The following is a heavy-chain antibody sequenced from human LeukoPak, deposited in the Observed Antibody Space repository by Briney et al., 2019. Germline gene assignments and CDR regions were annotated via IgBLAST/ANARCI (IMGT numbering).Heavy chain of an antibody. CDR2: ISYDGRKR. V-gene: IGHV3-30*18. Sequence: PGGSLRLSCAASVFTFSNAWMSWVRQAPGKGLEWVSLISYDGRKRVYADSVKGRFTISRDNSKSALVLEMNSLRVEDTAVYYCAKDYQSAPPVGMDAWGQGTKVTVSS. D-gene: IGHD3-16*02. CDR1: VFTFSNAW. CDR3: AKDYQSAPPVGMDA. J-gene: IGHJ6*02.